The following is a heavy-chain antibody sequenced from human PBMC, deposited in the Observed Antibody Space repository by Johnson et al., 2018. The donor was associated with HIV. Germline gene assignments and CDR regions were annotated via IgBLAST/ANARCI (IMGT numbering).Heavy chain of an antibody. CDR2: IKRKSDGGTT. CDR3: TTDLIVVIPIGAFDV. CDR1: GFSFSNTW. V-gene: IGHV3-15*02. Sequence: EVQLVESGGTLVKPGGSLRLSCAASGFSFSNTWLSWVRQAPGKGLEWVARIKRKSDGGTTDYAAPVKGRFRISRDDSKSTVYLQMNSLKTEDSAVYYCTTDLIVVIPIGAFDVWGQGTTVTVSS. D-gene: IGHD2-21*01. J-gene: IGHJ3*01.